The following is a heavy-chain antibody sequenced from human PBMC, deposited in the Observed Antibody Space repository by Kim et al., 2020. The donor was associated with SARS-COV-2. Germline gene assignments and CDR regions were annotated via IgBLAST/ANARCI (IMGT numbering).Heavy chain of an antibody. Sequence: SETLSLTCVVYGGSLSAYYWSWIRQSPGKGLEWIGEINHSGSTRYNPSLNSRVTISIDPSKNQFSLRVTSVTAADTAVFYCARSARYNSGSYDAFEIWG. CDR1: GGSLSAYY. D-gene: IGHD5-12*01. J-gene: IGHJ3*02. CDR3: ARSARYNSGSYDAFEI. CDR2: INHSGST. V-gene: IGHV4-34*01.